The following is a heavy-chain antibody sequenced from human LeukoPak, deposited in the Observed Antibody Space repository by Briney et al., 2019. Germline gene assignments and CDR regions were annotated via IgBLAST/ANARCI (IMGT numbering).Heavy chain of an antibody. V-gene: IGHV3-48*02. Sequence: GGSLRLSCAASGFTFSSYSMNWVRQAPGKGLEWVSYISSSSSTIYYADSVKGRFTISRDNAKNSLYLQMNSLRDEDTAVYYCARVHLHFRCYYYYMDVWGKGTTVTVSS. CDR3: ARVHLHFRCYYYYMDV. D-gene: IGHD3-3*02. J-gene: IGHJ6*03. CDR1: GFTFSSYS. CDR2: ISSSSSTI.